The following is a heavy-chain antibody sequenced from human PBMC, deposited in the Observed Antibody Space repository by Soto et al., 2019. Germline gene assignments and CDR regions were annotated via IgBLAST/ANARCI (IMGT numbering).Heavy chain of an antibody. CDR1: GYTFTSYG. D-gene: IGHD3-16*01. J-gene: IGHJ5*02. V-gene: IGHV1-18*04. CDR2: ISAYNGDT. CDR3: ARMATFGSLNWFDP. Sequence: GASVKVSCKASGYTFTSYGIAWVRQAPGQGLEWLAWISAYNGDTGYAQKFQGRVTMTRDISIATAYMELSSLRSDDTAIYYCARMATFGSLNWFDPWGQGTLVAVSS.